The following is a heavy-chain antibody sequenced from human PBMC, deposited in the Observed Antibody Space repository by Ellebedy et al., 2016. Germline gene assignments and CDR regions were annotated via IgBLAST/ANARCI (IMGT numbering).Heavy chain of an antibody. CDR1: GFTFSSHS. Sequence: GESLKISXAASGFTFSSHSMNWVRQAPGKGLEWVLYISSSSGTIYYADSVKGRFTISRDNAKNSLYLQMNSLRDEDTAVYYCARGLSSGWYNWFDPWGQGTLVTVSS. J-gene: IGHJ5*02. D-gene: IGHD6-19*01. V-gene: IGHV3-48*02. CDR2: ISSSSGTI. CDR3: ARGLSSGWYNWFDP.